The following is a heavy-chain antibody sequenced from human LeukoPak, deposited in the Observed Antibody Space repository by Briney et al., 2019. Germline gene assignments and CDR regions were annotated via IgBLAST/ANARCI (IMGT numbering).Heavy chain of an antibody. V-gene: IGHV3-7*01. J-gene: IGHJ5*02. Sequence: PGGSMRLSCAASGFTFNTYLMSWVRQAPGKGLEWVVNIRHDGSEKDSVGSVKGRFTISRDNANNSLFLQMKSLRVEDTSVYYCARGCGWPRGWFDLWGQGTLVTVSS. D-gene: IGHD6-19*01. CDR1: GFTFNTYL. CDR3: ARGCGWPRGWFDL. CDR2: IRHDGSEK.